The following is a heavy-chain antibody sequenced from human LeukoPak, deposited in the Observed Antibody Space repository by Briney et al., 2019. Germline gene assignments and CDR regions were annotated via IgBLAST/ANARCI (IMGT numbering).Heavy chain of an antibody. V-gene: IGHV1-18*04. Sequence: ASVKVSCKASGYTFTSYYMHWVRQAPGQGLEWMGWISAYNGNTNYAQKLQGRVTMTTDTSTSTAYMELRSLRSDDTAVYYCARDLAQQLVLNWFDPWGQGTLVTVSS. D-gene: IGHD6-6*01. CDR1: GYTFTSYY. CDR3: ARDLAQQLVLNWFDP. J-gene: IGHJ5*02. CDR2: ISAYNGNT.